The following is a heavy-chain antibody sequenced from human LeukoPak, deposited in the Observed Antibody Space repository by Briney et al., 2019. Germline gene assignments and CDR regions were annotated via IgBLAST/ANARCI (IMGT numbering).Heavy chain of an antibody. CDR2: ISYDGSNK. V-gene: IGHV3-30-3*01. J-gene: IGHJ4*02. D-gene: IGHD4-17*01. CDR1: GFTFSSYA. Sequence: AGGSLRLSCAASGFTFSSYAMHWVRQAPGKGLEWVAVISYDGSNKYYADSVKGRFTISRDNSKNTLYLQMNSLRAEDTAVYYCARENYGDLYFDYWGQGTLVTVSS. CDR3: ARENYGDLYFDY.